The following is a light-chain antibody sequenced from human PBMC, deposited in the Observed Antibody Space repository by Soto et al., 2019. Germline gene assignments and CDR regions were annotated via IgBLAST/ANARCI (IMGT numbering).Light chain of an antibody. Sequence: QTVVTQEPSFSVSPGGTVTLTCGLTSGSVSSSYYPSWHQQTPGQAPRTLIYNTNTRSSGVPDRFSGSILGNKAALTITGAQADDESDYYCVLYVGSGIWVFGGGTMVTVL. J-gene: IGLJ3*02. CDR2: NTN. CDR3: VLYVGSGIWV. CDR1: SGSVSSSYY. V-gene: IGLV8-61*01.